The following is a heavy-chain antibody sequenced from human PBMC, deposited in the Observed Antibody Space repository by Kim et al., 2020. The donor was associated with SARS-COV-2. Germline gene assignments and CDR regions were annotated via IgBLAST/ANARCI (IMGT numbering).Heavy chain of an antibody. CDR3: ARYQGGAIDAFDI. V-gene: IGHV4-59*08. J-gene: IGHJ3*02. Sequence: SETLSLTCTVSGGSISGYYWSWIRQPPGKGLDWIAYIYYSGSTTYNPSLKSRVTISVDTSKNQFSLRLSSVTAADTAVYYCARYQGGAIDAFDIWGQGTRVTVSS. CDR1: GGSISGYY. CDR2: IYYSGST. D-gene: IGHD2-2*01.